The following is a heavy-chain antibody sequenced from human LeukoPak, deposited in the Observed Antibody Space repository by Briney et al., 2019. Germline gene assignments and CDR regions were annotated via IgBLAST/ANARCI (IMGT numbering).Heavy chain of an antibody. Sequence: GASVKASCKASGYTFTSYGISWVRQAPGHGLEWMGWNSAYNGNTNYAQKLQGRVTMTTDTSTSTAYMELRSLRSDDTAVYYCARVLRKSSSWYRRVKRPFDYWGQGTLVTVSS. CDR2: NSAYNGNT. CDR1: GYTFTSYG. J-gene: IGHJ4*02. D-gene: IGHD6-13*01. V-gene: IGHV1-18*01. CDR3: ARVLRKSSSWYRRVKRPFDY.